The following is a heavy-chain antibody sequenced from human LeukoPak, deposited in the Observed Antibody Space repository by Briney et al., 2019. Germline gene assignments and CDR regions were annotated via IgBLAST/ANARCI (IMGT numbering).Heavy chain of an antibody. CDR3: ARGRGGYSYLVYMDV. Sequence: ASVKVSCKASGGTFSSYAISWVRQAPGQGLEWMGGIIPIFGTANYAQKFQGRATITADESTSTAYMELSSLRSEDTAVYYCARGRGGYSYLVYMDVWGKGTTVTISS. V-gene: IGHV1-69*13. CDR1: GGTFSSYA. CDR2: IIPIFGTA. D-gene: IGHD5-18*01. J-gene: IGHJ6*03.